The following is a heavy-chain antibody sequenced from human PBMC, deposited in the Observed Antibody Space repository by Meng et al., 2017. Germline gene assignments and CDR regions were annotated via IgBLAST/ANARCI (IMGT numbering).Heavy chain of an antibody. CDR1: GGSFSGYY. Sequence: SETLSLTCAVYGGSFSGYYWSCIRQPPGKGLEWIGETNHSGSTNYNPSLKSRVTISVDTSKNQFSLKLSSVTAADTAVYYCARGRPPYIVGATTRGFDPWGQGTLVTVSS. J-gene: IGHJ5*02. D-gene: IGHD1-26*01. CDR2: TNHSGST. CDR3: ARGRPPYIVGATTRGFDP. V-gene: IGHV4-34*01.